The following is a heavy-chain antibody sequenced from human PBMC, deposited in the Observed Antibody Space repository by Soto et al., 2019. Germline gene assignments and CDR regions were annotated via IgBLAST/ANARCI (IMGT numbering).Heavy chain of an antibody. V-gene: IGHV1-3*01. CDR2: INAGNGNT. CDR1: GYTFTAYN. J-gene: IGHJ4*02. CDR3: ARSAPPLDY. Sequence: GASVKVSCKAFGYTFTAYNIHWLRQAPGQGLEWMGWINAGNGNTRSSRKFQGRVTITRDTSASTAYMELSSLRSEDTAVYYCARSAPPLDYWGQGTLVTVSS.